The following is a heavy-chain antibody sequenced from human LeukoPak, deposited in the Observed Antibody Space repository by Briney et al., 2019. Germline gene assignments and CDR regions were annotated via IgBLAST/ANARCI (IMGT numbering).Heavy chain of an antibody. J-gene: IGHJ4*02. CDR3: ARRQDGHDY. Sequence: SETLSLTCTVSGGSISGYYWSWIRQPPGKGLEWIGYIYYSVNTNYNPSLKSRVTIVGDTSKNQFSLKLSSVTAADTAVYYCARRQDGHDYWGQGTLVTVSS. CDR2: IYYSVNT. CDR1: GGSISGYY. V-gene: IGHV4-59*08.